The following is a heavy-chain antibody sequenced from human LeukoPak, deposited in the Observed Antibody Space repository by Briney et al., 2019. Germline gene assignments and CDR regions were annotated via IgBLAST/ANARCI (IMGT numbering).Heavy chain of an antibody. CDR3: ARGLNHDILTAFDN. V-gene: IGHV1-18*01. J-gene: IGHJ4*02. Sequence: ASVKVSCKASGYTFTSYDISWVRQAPGQGLDWMGWISSYNGNTKYAQKFQGRVTMTTDASTSTAYMELRSLRSDDTAVYYCARGLNHDILTAFDNWGQGTLVTVSS. CDR2: ISSYNGNT. D-gene: IGHD3-9*01. CDR1: GYTFTSYD.